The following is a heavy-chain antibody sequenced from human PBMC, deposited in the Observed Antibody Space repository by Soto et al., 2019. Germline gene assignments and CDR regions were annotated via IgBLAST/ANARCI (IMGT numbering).Heavy chain of an antibody. CDR2: ISGSGGST. J-gene: IGHJ4*02. D-gene: IGHD4-17*01. CDR3: AKDPYFYGDYVSSAFYY. Sequence: EVQLLESGGGLVQPGGSLRLSCAASGFTFSSYAMSWVRQAPGKGLEWVSAISGSGGSTYYADSVKGRFTISRDNSKNTLYLQMNSLRAEDTAVYYCAKDPYFYGDYVSSAFYYWGQGTLVTVSS. V-gene: IGHV3-23*01. CDR1: GFTFSSYA.